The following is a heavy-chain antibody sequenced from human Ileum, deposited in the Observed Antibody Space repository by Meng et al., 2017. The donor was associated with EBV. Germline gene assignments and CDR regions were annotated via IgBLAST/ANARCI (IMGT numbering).Heavy chain of an antibody. CDR1: GDSVSSDKPA. Sequence: QLQLHESGAGAVQPSQSLSLSCVSSGDSVSSDKPAWNWIRQSPSRGLEWLGRTYRRSRWYYDYALSVKSRINISPDTSKNQVSLQLNSVTDEDTGIYYCATSRIAKFDRWGQGTLVTLSS. V-gene: IGHV6-1*01. CDR2: TYRRSRWYY. CDR3: ATSRIAKFDR. J-gene: IGHJ5*02.